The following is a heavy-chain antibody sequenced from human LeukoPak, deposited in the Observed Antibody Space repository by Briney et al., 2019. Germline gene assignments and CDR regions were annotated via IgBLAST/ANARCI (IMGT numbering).Heavy chain of an antibody. V-gene: IGHV4-59*11. D-gene: IGHD3-16*01. Sequence: SETLSLTCTVSGGSISSHYWSWIRQPPGKGLEWIGYIYYSGSTNYNPSLKSRVTISVDTSKNQFSLKLSSVTAADTAVYYCARGGGYYYYYYMDVWGKGTTVTISS. CDR1: GGSISSHY. CDR2: IYYSGST. J-gene: IGHJ6*03. CDR3: ARGGGYYYYYYMDV.